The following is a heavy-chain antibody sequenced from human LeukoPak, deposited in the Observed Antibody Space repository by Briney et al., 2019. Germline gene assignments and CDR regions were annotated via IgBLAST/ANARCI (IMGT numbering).Heavy chain of an antibody. D-gene: IGHD3-22*01. CDR3: ARAYYYDSSGWFDP. Sequence: ASVKVSCKVSGYTLTELSMHWVRQAPGKGLEWMGGFDPEDGETIYAQKFQGRVTMTEDTSTDTAYMELSRLRSDDTAVYYCARAYYYDSSGWFDPWGQGTLVTVSS. V-gene: IGHV1-24*01. CDR2: FDPEDGET. J-gene: IGHJ5*02. CDR1: GYTLTELS.